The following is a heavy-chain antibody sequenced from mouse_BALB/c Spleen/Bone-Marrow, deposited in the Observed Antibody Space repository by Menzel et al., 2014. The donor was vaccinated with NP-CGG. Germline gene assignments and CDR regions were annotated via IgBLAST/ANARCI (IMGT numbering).Heavy chain of an antibody. CDR2: ISNGGNYT. V-gene: IGHV5-9-3*01. CDR1: GFTFSSYG. Sequence: EVKLMKSGGGLVKPGGSLKLSCAASGFTFSSYGVSWVRQTPEKRLEWVATISNGGNYTYYPDSVKGRFTISRDNAKNTLYLQMSSLRSEDTAMYYCTRQRGDYAMDYWGQGTSVTVSS. J-gene: IGHJ4*01. D-gene: IGHD1-1*02. CDR3: TRQRGDYAMDY.